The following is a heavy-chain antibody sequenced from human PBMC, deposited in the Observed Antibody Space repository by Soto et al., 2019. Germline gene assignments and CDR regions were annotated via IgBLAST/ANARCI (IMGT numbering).Heavy chain of an antibody. J-gene: IGHJ4*02. CDR1: GYTFTSYG. CDR3: AREVSLGYCSSTSCHFDY. D-gene: IGHD2-2*01. V-gene: IGHV1-18*01. CDR2: ISAYNGNT. Sequence: GASVKVSCKASGYTFTSYGISWVRQAPGQGLEWMGWISAYNGNTNYAQKLQGRVTMTTDTSTSTAYMELRSLRSDDTAVFYCAREVSLGYCSSTSCHFDYWGQGTLVTVS.